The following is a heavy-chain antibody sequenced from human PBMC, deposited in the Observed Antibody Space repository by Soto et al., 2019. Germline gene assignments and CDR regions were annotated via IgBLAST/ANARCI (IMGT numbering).Heavy chain of an antibody. J-gene: IGHJ4*02. CDR1: GYTFTSYY. D-gene: IGHD6-6*01. Sequence: QVQLVQSGAEVKKPGASVKVSCKASGYTFTSYYMHWVRQAPGQGLEWMGIINPSGGSTSYAQKFQGRVTMTRDTSTSTVYMELSSLRSEDTAVYYCARDPSRAALDYYFDYWGQGTLVTVSS. CDR3: ARDPSRAALDYYFDY. V-gene: IGHV1-46*01. CDR2: INPSGGST.